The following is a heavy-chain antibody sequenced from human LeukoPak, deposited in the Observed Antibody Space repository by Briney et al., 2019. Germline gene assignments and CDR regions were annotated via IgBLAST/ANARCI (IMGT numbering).Heavy chain of an antibody. J-gene: IGHJ4*02. Sequence: PSETLSLTCAVYGGSFSGYYWSWIRQPPGKGLEWIGEINHSGSTNYNPSLKSRVTISVDTSKNQFSLKLSSVTAADTAVYYCARDLSGSHLGADYWGQGTLVTVSS. CDR1: GGSFSGYY. V-gene: IGHV4-34*01. D-gene: IGHD1-26*01. CDR3: ARDLSGSHLGADY. CDR2: INHSGST.